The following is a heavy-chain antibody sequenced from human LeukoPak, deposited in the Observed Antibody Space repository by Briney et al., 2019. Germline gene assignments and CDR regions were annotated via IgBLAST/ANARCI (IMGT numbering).Heavy chain of an antibody. CDR1: GFTFSSYD. D-gene: IGHD3-3*01. J-gene: IGHJ4*02. CDR2: IGTAGDT. V-gene: IGHV3-13*01. Sequence: PGGSLRLSCAASGFTFSSYDMHWVRHATGKGLEWVSAIGTAGDTYYPGSVKGRFTISRENAKNSLYLQMNSLRAGDTAVYYCARGVKDFWSGYGSYYFDYWGQGTLVTVSS. CDR3: ARGVKDFWSGYGSYYFDY.